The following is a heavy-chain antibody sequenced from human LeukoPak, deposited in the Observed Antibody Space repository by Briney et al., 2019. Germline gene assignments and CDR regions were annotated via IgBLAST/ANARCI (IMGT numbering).Heavy chain of an antibody. Sequence: SETLSLTCAVYGGSFSGYYWSWIRQPPGKGLEWIGEINHSGSTNYNPSLKSRVTISLDTSKNQFSLKLSSVTAADTAVYYCARGRVGNGYNYGPSDYWGQGTLVTVSS. CDR2: INHSGST. CDR1: GGSFSGYY. J-gene: IGHJ4*02. CDR3: ARGRVGNGYNYGPSDY. D-gene: IGHD5-18*01. V-gene: IGHV4-34*01.